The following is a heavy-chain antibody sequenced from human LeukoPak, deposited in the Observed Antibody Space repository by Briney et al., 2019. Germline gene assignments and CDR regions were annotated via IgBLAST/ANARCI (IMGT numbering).Heavy chain of an antibody. CDR3: ARDDILTGRPSY. CDR2: IYHSGST. J-gene: IGHJ4*02. D-gene: IGHD3-9*01. V-gene: IGHV4-30-2*01. Sequence: SETLSLTCAVSGGSISSGGYSWSWIRQPPGKGLEWIGYIYHSGSTYYNPSLKSRVTISVDRSKNQFSLKLSSVTAADTAVYYCARDDILTGRPSYWGQGTLVTVSS. CDR1: GGSISSGGYS.